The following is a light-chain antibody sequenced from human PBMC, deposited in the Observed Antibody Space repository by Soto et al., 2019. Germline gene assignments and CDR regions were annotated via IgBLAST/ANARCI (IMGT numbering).Light chain of an antibody. CDR1: SSDVGAYNY. V-gene: IGLV2-14*01. Sequence: SVLTQPASVSGSPGQSITISCPGTSSDVGAYNYVSWYQQHPGKAPKLMIYEVSNRPSGVSNRFSGSKSGNTASLTISGLQAEDEADYYCSSYTTSSTRVFGGGTKLTVL. CDR3: SSYTTSSTRV. J-gene: IGLJ3*02. CDR2: EVS.